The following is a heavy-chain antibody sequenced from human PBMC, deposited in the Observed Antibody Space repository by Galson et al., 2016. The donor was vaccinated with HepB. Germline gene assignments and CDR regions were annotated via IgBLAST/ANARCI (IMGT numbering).Heavy chain of an antibody. D-gene: IGHD3-16*01. CDR3: GRHGGFDY. Sequence: SLRLSCAASGFSFSNSGMSWVRQAPGRGLEWVPGITRNGDATHYADFVKGRFTISRDNSRNTLYLYMNSLTAGDTAVYYCGRHGGFDYWGQGALVTVSS. V-gene: IGHV3-23*01. CDR1: GFSFSNSG. J-gene: IGHJ4*02. CDR2: ITRNGDAT.